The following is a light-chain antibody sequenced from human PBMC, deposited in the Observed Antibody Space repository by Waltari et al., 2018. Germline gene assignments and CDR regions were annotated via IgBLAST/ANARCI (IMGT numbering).Light chain of an antibody. J-gene: IGLJ1*01. CDR2: DVS. CDR1: SSDVGGYNY. CDR3: CSYAGSNTFV. Sequence: QSALTQPASVSGSPGQSITISCTGTSSDVGGYNYVSWYQQHPGKAPKVMIYDVSKRPSGVSNRFSGSKSGNTASLTISGLQAEDETDYYCCSYAGSNTFVFGTGTKV. V-gene: IGLV2-23*02.